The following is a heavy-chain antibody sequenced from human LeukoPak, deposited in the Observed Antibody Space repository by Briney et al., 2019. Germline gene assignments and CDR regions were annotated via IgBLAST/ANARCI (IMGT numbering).Heavy chain of an antibody. CDR1: GYTFTDYY. Sequence: GASVKVSCKASGYTFTDYYMHWVQQAPGKGLEWMGRVDPEDGETIYAEKFQGRVTITADTSTDTAYMELSSLRPEDTAVYYCATDPAVTMIYNWFDPWGQGTLVTVSS. V-gene: IGHV1-69-2*01. D-gene: IGHD3-22*01. CDR3: ATDPAVTMIYNWFDP. J-gene: IGHJ5*02. CDR2: VDPEDGET.